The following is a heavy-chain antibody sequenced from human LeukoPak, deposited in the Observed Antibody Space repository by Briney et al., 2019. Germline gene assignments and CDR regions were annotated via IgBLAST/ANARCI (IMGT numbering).Heavy chain of an antibody. J-gene: IGHJ2*01. CDR3: ARGSHYDSSGFTLFDL. D-gene: IGHD3-22*01. CDR2: ISYDGSNK. Sequence: PGGSLRLSCGASGFSFSNYGMHWVRQAPGKGLEWVAVISYDGSNKYYADSVKGRFTISRDNSKNTLHLQMNSLRTEDTAVYFCARGSHYDSSGFTLFDLWGRGTLVTVSS. V-gene: IGHV3-30*03. CDR1: GFSFSNYG.